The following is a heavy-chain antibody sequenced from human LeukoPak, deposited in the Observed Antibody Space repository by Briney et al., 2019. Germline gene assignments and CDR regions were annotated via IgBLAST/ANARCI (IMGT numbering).Heavy chain of an antibody. J-gene: IGHJ4*02. D-gene: IGHD2-15*01. V-gene: IGHV4-59*12. CDR1: GGSISNYY. CDR3: AASVRLPYYFDY. Sequence: SETLSLTCTVSGGSISNYYWSWIRQPPGKGLEWIGYIYYSGSTNYNPSLKSRVTISVDTSKNQFSLKLSSVTAADTAVYYCAASVRLPYYFDYWGQGTLVTVSS. CDR2: IYYSGST.